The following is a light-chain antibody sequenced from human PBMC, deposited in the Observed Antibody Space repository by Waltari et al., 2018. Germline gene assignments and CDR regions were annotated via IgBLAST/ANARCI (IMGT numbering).Light chain of an antibody. Sequence: QSALTQPRSVSRSPGQSVTMSCTGTRSDIGDYAYVSWYQQHPGKAPKLIIHDIYRRPSGVPDRFSASKSGNTASLTISGLQADDEADYYCCSYTGRKTWVFGGGTKVTVL. V-gene: IGLV2-11*01. CDR2: DIY. J-gene: IGLJ3*02. CDR1: RSDIGDYAY. CDR3: CSYTGRKTWV.